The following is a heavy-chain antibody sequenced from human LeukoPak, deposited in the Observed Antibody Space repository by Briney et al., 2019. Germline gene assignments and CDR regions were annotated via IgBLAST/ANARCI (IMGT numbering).Heavy chain of an antibody. V-gene: IGHV1-69*13. J-gene: IGHJ4*02. CDR2: IIPIFGTA. CDR3: ARTTYSGYDPFDY. CDR1: GGTFSSYA. Sequence: ASVKVSCKASGGTFSSYAISWVRQAPGQGLEWMGGIIPIFGTANYAQKFQGRVTITADGSTSTAYMELSSLRSEDTAVYYCARTTYSGYDPFDYWGQGTLVTVSS. D-gene: IGHD5-12*01.